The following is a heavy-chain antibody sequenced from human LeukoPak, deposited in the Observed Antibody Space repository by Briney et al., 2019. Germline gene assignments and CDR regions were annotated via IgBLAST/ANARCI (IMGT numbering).Heavy chain of an antibody. CDR2: ISSSGSYI. D-gene: IGHD5-18*01. CDR3: AREEEYSYGYCDY. CDR1: GFTFSSYS. J-gene: IGHJ4*02. Sequence: GGSLRLSCAASGFTFSSYSMNWVRQAPGKGLEWVSSISSSGSYIYYADSVKGRFTISRDNAKNSLYLQMNSLRAEDTAVYYCAREEEYSYGYCDYWGQGTLVTVSS. V-gene: IGHV3-21*01.